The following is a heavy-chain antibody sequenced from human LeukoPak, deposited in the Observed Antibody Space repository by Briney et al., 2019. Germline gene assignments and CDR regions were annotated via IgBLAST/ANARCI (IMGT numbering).Heavy chain of an antibody. J-gene: IGHJ4*02. Sequence: PGGSLRLSCAASGFTFSSYWMHWVRQAPGKGLVWVSRINSDGSSTSYADSVKGRFTISRDNAKNTLYLQMNSLRAEDTALYYCAKGGLRGGTYNDDFWGQGTLVTVSS. CDR1: GFTFSSYW. V-gene: IGHV3-74*01. CDR3: AKGGLRGGTYNDDF. CDR2: INSDGSST. D-gene: IGHD3-16*01.